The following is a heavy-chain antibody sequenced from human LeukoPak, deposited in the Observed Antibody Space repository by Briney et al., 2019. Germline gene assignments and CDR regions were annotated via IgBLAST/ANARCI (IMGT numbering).Heavy chain of an antibody. V-gene: IGHV4-39*01. CDR3: AIHPGRYFDWLLSLNDAFDM. Sequence: SETLSLTCTVSGGSISSSSYYWCWIRQPPGKGLEWNGYIYYSGSTNYNPSLKSRVTISVDTSKNQFSLKLSCVTAADTAVYYCAIHPGRYFDWLLSLNDAFDMWCEGTMVTVSS. D-gene: IGHD3-9*01. J-gene: IGHJ3*02. CDR2: IYYSGST. CDR1: GGSISSSSYY.